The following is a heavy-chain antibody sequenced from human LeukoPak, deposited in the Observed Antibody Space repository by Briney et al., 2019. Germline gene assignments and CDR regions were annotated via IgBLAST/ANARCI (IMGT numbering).Heavy chain of an antibody. V-gene: IGHV3-7*01. Sequence: GGSLRLSCTASGFTFSSYWMGWVRQAPGKGLEWVANIRQDESEKYYVDSVEGRFTISRDNSKNTLYLQMNSLRAEDTAVYYCARNLGAIEGGADFDYWGQGTLVTVSS. CDR3: ARNLGAIEGGADFDY. CDR1: GFTFSSYW. CDR2: IRQDESEK. J-gene: IGHJ4*02. D-gene: IGHD1-26*01.